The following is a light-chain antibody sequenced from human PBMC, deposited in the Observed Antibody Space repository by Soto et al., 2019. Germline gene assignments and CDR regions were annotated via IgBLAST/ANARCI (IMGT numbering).Light chain of an antibody. CDR2: LNSDGSH. Sequence: QTVLTQPPSAAASLGASVKLTCTLSSGHNSYAIAWHQQQPAKGPRYLMKLNSDGSHSKGDGIPDRFSGSSSGAERYLTISSLQSEDEADYYCQTWSTDIRVFGGGTQLTVL. CDR3: QTWSTDIRV. V-gene: IGLV4-69*01. CDR1: SGHNSYA. J-gene: IGLJ3*02.